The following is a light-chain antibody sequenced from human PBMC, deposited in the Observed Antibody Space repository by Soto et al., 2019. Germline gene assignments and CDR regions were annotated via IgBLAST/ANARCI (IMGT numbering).Light chain of an antibody. Sequence: EIVLTQSPATLSLSPGERATLSCRASQSVSSYLAWYQQKPGQAPRLLIYDASNRATGIPARFSGSGSGTEFTLTISSLEPEEFAVYYSQQRSNWTFGGGTKVEIK. V-gene: IGKV3-11*01. CDR2: DAS. J-gene: IGKJ4*01. CDR1: QSVSSY. CDR3: QQRSNWT.